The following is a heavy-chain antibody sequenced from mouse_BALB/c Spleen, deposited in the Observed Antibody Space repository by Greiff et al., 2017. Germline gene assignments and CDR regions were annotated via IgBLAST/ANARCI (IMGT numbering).Heavy chain of an antibody. CDR1: GYTFTSYW. CDR3: ARGGLTTVPAWVAY. V-gene: IGHV1-87*01. CDR2: IYPGDGDT. J-gene: IGHJ3*01. D-gene: IGHD1-1*01. Sequence: QVQLQQSGAELARPGASVKLSCKASGYTFTSYWMQWVKQRPGQGLEWIGAIYPGDGDTRYTQKFKGKATLTADKSSSTAYMQLSSLASEDSAVYYCARGGLTTVPAWVAYWGQGTLVTVSA.